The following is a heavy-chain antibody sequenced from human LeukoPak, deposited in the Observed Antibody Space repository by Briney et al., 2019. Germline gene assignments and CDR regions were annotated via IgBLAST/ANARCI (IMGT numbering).Heavy chain of an antibody. Sequence: SVKVSCKASGGTFSSYAISWVRQAPGQGLAWMGGIIPIFGTANYAQKFQGRVTITADESTSTAYMELSSLRSEDTAVYYCARGPSSIAAAGTWFFDYWGQGTLVTVSS. D-gene: IGHD6-13*01. CDR2: IIPIFGTA. CDR1: GGTFSSYA. V-gene: IGHV1-69*13. J-gene: IGHJ4*02. CDR3: ARGPSSIAAAGTWFFDY.